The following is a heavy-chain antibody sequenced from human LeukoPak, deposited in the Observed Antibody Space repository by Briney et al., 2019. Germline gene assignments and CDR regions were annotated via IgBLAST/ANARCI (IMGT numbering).Heavy chain of an antibody. D-gene: IGHD1-26*01. J-gene: IGHJ3*02. CDR2: ISAYNGNT. CDR1: GYTFTSYV. CDR3: ASLYSGSYLYAFDI. Sequence: ASVKVSCKASGYTFTSYVISWVRQAPGQGLEWMGWISAYNGNTNYAQKLQGRVTMTTDTSTSTAYMELRSLRSDDTAVYYCASLYSGSYLYAFDIWGQGTMVTVSS. V-gene: IGHV1-18*01.